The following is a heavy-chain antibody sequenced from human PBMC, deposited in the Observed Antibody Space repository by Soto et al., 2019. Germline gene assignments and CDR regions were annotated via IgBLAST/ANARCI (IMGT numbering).Heavy chain of an antibody. CDR3: ARGSYSSSWYLTPYYFDY. CDR2: IYYSGST. CDR1: GGSISSGDYY. V-gene: IGHV4-61*08. D-gene: IGHD6-13*01. Sequence: SETLSLTCTVSGGSISSGDYYWSWIRQPPGKGLEWIGYIYYSGSTNYNPSLKSRVTISVDTSKNQFSLKLSSVTAADTAVYYCARGSYSSSWYLTPYYFDYWGQGTLVTVSS. J-gene: IGHJ4*02.